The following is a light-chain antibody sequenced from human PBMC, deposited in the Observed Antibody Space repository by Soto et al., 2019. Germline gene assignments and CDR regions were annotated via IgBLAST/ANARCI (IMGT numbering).Light chain of an antibody. CDR3: LQDYDYPYT. V-gene: IGKV1-6*01. CDR1: QGIRDD. Sequence: AIQMTQSPSSLSASVGDRVTITCRASQGIRDDLAWYQQRPGKAPILLIYAASNLQSGVPSRFSGSGSGTDFTLIISSLQPEDFATYYCLQDYDYPYTFGQGTKLEIK. CDR2: AAS. J-gene: IGKJ2*01.